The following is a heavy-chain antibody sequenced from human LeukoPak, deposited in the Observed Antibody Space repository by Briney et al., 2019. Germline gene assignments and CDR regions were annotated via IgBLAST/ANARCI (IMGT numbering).Heavy chain of an antibody. V-gene: IGHV3-23*01. J-gene: IGHJ4*02. CDR3: ARRTGGTKDY. Sequence: GGSLRLSCVASGFTFGDVVMSWVRQAPGKGLEWVSAISYNGASTDYADSVKGRFAISRDNSKNTLYLQMNSLRAEDTAVYYCARRTGGTKDYWGQGIQVTVSS. D-gene: IGHD7-27*01. CDR1: GFTFGDVV. CDR2: ISYNGAST.